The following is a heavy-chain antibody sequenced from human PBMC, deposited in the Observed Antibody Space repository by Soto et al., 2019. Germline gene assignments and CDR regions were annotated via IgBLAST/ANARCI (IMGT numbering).Heavy chain of an antibody. CDR1: GYTFSTYA. J-gene: IGHJ6*02. V-gene: IGHV1-3*01. CDR3: ARGKGMEENYYYYGMDI. Sequence: ASVKVSCKASGYTFSTYAMHWLRQAPGQSLEWMGWINGGTGQTRYSQRFQDRVTIARDTSAKTTYMDLTSLRSEDTAVYYCARGKGMEENYYYYGMDIWGQGTTVTVSS. CDR2: INGGTGQT. D-gene: IGHD1-1*01.